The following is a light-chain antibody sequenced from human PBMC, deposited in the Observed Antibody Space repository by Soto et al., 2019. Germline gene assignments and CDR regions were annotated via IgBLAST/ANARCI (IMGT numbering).Light chain of an antibody. Sequence: EVVLTQSPDTLSLSPGETATLSCRASQSVDRYVAWYQQKVGQAPRLLIYDAYTRATGVGARFTGSGSATDFRLHNPRLGPEGFGGYFCQQRGQVPSTFGPGNKVE. CDR1: QSVDRY. CDR3: QQRGQVPST. J-gene: IGKJ2*02. V-gene: IGKV3-11*01. CDR2: DAY.